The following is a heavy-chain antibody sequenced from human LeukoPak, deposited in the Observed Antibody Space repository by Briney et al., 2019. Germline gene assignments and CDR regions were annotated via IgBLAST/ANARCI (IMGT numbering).Heavy chain of an antibody. J-gene: IGHJ3*02. CDR2: ISGSGGST. D-gene: IGHD2-2*01. CDR3: AKRAPPDNIVVLPGAFDI. Sequence: GGSLRLSCAASGFTFSGSAMHWVRQASGKGLEWVSAISGSGGSTYYADSVKGRFTISRDNSKNTLYLQMNSLRAEDTAVYYCAKRAPPDNIVVLPGAFDIWGQGTMVTVSS. V-gene: IGHV3-23*01. CDR1: GFTFSGSA.